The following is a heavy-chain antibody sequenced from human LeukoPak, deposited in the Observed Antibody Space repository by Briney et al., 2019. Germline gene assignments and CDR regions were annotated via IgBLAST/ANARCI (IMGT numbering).Heavy chain of an antibody. J-gene: IGHJ4*02. CDR1: GYTFSSYA. CDR3: ARSKNDGDYLGVGFDY. Sequence: GASVKVSCKASGYTFSSYAMNWVRQAPGRGLEWMGWINTNTGNPTYAQGFTGRSVFSLDTSVSTAYLQISSLQADDTVVYYCARSKNDGDYLGVGFDYWGQGTLVTVSS. D-gene: IGHD4-17*01. CDR2: INTNTGNP. V-gene: IGHV7-4-1*02.